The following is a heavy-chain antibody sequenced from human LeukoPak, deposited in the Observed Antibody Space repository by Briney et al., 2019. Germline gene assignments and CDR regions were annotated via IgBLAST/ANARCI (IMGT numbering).Heavy chain of an antibody. V-gene: IGHV3-23*01. CDR2: ISERGGNT. CDR3: AKDREAYCSGGSCYSAFDY. Sequence: PGGSLRLSCAASGFTFRSFAMSWVHQAPGRGLEWVSGISERGGNTYYTDSVKGRFTISRDNSKNTLYLQMNSLRAEDTAIYYCAKDREAYCSGGSCYSAFDYWGQGTLVTVSS. D-gene: IGHD2-15*01. CDR1: GFTFRSFA. J-gene: IGHJ4*02.